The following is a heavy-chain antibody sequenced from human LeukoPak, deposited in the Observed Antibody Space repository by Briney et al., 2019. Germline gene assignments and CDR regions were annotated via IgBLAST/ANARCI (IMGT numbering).Heavy chain of an antibody. CDR2: IHPNSGAT. CDR1: GYTFTGYH. CDR3: ARDSCGGGGCHYWYFDL. J-gene: IGHJ2*01. D-gene: IGHD6-19*01. V-gene: IGHV1-2*02. Sequence: ASVKVSCKASGYTFTGYHMHWVRQAPGQGLEWMGYIHPNSGATNYAQKFQGRVTMTRDTPISTASMELSGLKPDDTAVYYCARDSCGGGGCHYWYFDLWGRSTLVTVSS.